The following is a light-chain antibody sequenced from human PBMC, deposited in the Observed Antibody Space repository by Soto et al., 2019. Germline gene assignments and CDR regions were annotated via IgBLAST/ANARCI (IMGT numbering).Light chain of an antibody. CDR2: DAS. CDR3: QQYYRPWT. J-gene: IGKJ1*01. CDR1: QSISSW. V-gene: IGKV1-5*01. Sequence: DIQMTQSPSTLSASVGDRVTITCRASQSISSWLAWYQQKPGKAPKLLIYDASILESGVPSRFSGSGSGTELTLTISSLQPDDFANYYCQQYYRPWTFGQENKVEIK.